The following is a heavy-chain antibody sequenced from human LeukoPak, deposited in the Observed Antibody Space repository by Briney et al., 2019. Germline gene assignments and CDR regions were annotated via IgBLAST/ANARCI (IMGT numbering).Heavy chain of an antibody. CDR3: GRHNDYNALDY. Sequence: GESLKISCKGSGYSFTRYWIDWVRQMPGKGLEWMGIIFPADSDTRHSPSFQGQVTISAGKSVSTAYLQWSSLQASDTAMDYCGRHNDYNALDYGGQKTRVTVS. D-gene: IGHD5-24*01. CDR1: GYSFTRYW. V-gene: IGHV5-51*01. J-gene: IGHJ4*02. CDR2: IFPADSDT.